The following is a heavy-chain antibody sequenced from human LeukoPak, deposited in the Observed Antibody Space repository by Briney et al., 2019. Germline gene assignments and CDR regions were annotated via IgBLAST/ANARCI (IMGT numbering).Heavy chain of an antibody. CDR1: GFTFSSYS. Sequence: GGSLRLSCAASGFTFSSYSMNWVRQAPGKGLEWVSSISSSSSYIYYADSVKGRFTISRDNAKNSLYLQMNSLRAEDTAVYYCARGGWRGYSYGPFDYCGQGTLVTVSS. CDR3: ARGGWRGYSYGPFDY. V-gene: IGHV3-21*01. J-gene: IGHJ4*02. CDR2: ISSSSSYI. D-gene: IGHD5-18*01.